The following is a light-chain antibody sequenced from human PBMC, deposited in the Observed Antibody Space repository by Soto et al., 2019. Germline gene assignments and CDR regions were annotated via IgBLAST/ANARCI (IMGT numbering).Light chain of an antibody. CDR1: QSISSN. CDR2: GPS. J-gene: IGKJ4*01. V-gene: IGKV3-15*01. Sequence: EIVMTQSPATLSASPGERATLSCRASQSISSNLAWYQQKPGQAPRLLIYGPSTRATGIPARFSGSGSGTEFTLTISSLQSEDFAVYYCQQYNSWPLTFGGGTKVEIK. CDR3: QQYNSWPLT.